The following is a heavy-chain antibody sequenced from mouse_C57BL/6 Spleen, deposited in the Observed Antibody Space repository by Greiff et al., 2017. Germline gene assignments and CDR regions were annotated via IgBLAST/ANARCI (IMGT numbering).Heavy chain of an antibody. Sequence: EVQLQESGPGMVKPSQSLSLTCTVTGYSITSGYDWHWIRHFPGNKLEWMGYISYSGSTNYNPSLKSRISITHDTSKNHFFLKLNSVTTEDTATYYCARVGLRGYFDYWGQGTTLTVSS. CDR3: ARVGLRGYFDY. V-gene: IGHV3-1*01. CDR2: ISYSGST. D-gene: IGHD2-2*01. CDR1: GYSITSGYD. J-gene: IGHJ2*01.